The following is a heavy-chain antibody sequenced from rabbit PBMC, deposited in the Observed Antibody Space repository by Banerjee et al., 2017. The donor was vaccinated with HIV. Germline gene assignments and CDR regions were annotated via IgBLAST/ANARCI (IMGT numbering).Heavy chain of an antibody. J-gene: IGHJ4*01. D-gene: IGHD4-2*01. CDR3: ARDSAGREDFNL. CDR2: INSSSGNT. V-gene: IGHV1S45*01. CDR1: GFSFSNKYV. Sequence: QEQLEESGGDLVKPEGSLTLTCTASGFSFSNKYVMCWVRQAPGKGLEWIACINSSSGNTVYATWAKGRFTISKTSSTTVTLQMTSLTAADTATYFCARDSAGREDFNLWGPGTLVTVS.